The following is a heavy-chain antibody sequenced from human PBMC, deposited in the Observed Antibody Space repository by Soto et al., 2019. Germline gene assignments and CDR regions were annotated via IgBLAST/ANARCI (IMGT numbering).Heavy chain of an antibody. CDR1: GGSFSDYY. Sequence: TLSLTCAVYGGSFSDYYWIWIRQPPGKGLEWIGYIYYSGSTYYNPSLKSRVTISVDTSKNQFSLKLSSVTAADTAVYYCARAYDSSGYPMFDYWGQGTLVTVSS. J-gene: IGHJ4*02. CDR2: IYYSGST. D-gene: IGHD3-22*01. CDR3: ARAYDSSGYPMFDY. V-gene: IGHV4-30-4*01.